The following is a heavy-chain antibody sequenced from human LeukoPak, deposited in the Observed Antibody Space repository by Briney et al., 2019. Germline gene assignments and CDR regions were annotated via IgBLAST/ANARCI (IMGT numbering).Heavy chain of an antibody. D-gene: IGHD4-17*01. CDR2: ISAYNGNT. CDR1: GYTFTIYG. J-gene: IGHJ4*02. Sequence: ASVKVSCKASGYTFTIYGISWVRQAPGPGLEGMGWISAYNGNTNHDQKIQGRVTITSGSATSTAYMELWSLRSEDSAVYYCAKVYGVYAFYNWGQGKLGTVSS. CDR3: AKVYGVYAFYN. V-gene: IGHV1-18*04.